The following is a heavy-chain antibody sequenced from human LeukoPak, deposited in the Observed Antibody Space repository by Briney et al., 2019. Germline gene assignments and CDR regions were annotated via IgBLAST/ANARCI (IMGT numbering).Heavy chain of an antibody. J-gene: IGHJ4*02. CDR2: SHNSGST. D-gene: IGHD3-16*02. CDR1: GGSISRGSYY. Sequence: PSQTLSLTCIVSGGSISRGSYYWNWIRQPAGKGLEWMGRSHNSGSTNYNPSLKSRVTISVDTSKNQFSLNLSSVTAADTAVYYCARRNYDYVWGSYRYPHFDYWGQGTLVTVSS. CDR3: ARRNYDYVWGSYRYPHFDY. V-gene: IGHV4-61*02.